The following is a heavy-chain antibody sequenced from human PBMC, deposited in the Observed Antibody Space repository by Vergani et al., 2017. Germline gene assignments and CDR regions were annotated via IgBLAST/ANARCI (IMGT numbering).Heavy chain of an antibody. Sequence: QVQLVESGGGVVQPGRSLRLSCVMSGFTVTNYAIFWVRQAPGTGLEWVSVIWHDGGNKHFADSVAGRFAISRDDSKKTVYLEMTNLRAEDTALYYCVRDRYEGTSPNNGRLLGHWGQGTRVTVSS. J-gene: IGHJ4*02. CDR1: GFTVTNYA. CDR2: IWHDGGNK. D-gene: IGHD1-1*01. CDR3: VRDRYEGTSPNNGRLLGH. V-gene: IGHV3-33*01.